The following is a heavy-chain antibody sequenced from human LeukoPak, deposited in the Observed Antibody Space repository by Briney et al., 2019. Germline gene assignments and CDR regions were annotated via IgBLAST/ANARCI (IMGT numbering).Heavy chain of an antibody. CDR2: ISSSGSTI. CDR3: ARDKNWNYNYYYYMDV. Sequence: GGSLRPSCAASGFTFSDYYMSWIRQAPGRGLEWVSYISSSGSTIYYADSVKGRFTISRDNAKNSLYLQMNSLRAEDTAVYYCARDKNWNYNYYYYMDVWGKGTTVTVSS. CDR1: GFTFSDYY. V-gene: IGHV3-11*01. J-gene: IGHJ6*03. D-gene: IGHD1-1*01.